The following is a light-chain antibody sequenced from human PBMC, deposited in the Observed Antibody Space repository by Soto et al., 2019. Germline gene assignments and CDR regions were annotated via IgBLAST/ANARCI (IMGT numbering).Light chain of an antibody. Sequence: EIVFTQCPATLSLSPGERATLSRRARPRIRGYLGWYQQSPGQAPRLLIYADSNRATGIPALCSSSWSGAYFPLTISRLAHEDFAVYYCQQYGSPGTFGQGTKVDIK. CDR1: PRIRGY. CDR2: ADS. J-gene: IGKJ1*01. V-gene: IGKV3-20*01. CDR3: QQYGSPGT.